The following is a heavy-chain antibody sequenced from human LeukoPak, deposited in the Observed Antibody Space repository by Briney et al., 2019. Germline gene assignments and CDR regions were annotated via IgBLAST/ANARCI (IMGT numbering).Heavy chain of an antibody. Sequence: GGSLRLSCAASGFTFSSYGMHWVRQAPGKGLEWVAFIRSDGSNKYYTDSVKGRFTISRDNSKNTLYLQMNSLRAEHTAVYYCAKRAHYYYYYMGVWGKGTTVTVSS. CDR2: IRSDGSNK. J-gene: IGHJ6*03. CDR1: GFTFSSYG. V-gene: IGHV3-30*02. CDR3: AKRAHYYYYYMGV.